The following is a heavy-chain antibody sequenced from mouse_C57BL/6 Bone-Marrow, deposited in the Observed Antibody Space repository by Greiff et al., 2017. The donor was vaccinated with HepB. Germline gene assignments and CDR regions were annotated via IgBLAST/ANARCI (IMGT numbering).Heavy chain of an antibody. J-gene: IGHJ4*01. D-gene: IGHD1-1*01. CDR1: GYTFTDYY. CDR3: ARNYYGSSIYAMDY. Sequence: VQLQQSGPVLVKPGASVKMSCKASGYTFTDYYMNWVKQSHGKSLEWIGVINPYNGGTSYNQKLKGKATLTVDKSSSTAYMELNSLTSEDSVVYYCARNYYGSSIYAMDYWGQGTSVTVSS. CDR2: INPYNGGT. V-gene: IGHV1-19*01.